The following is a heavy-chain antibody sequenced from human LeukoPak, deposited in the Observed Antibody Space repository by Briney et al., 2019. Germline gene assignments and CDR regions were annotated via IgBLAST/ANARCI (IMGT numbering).Heavy chain of an antibody. CDR3: VAGIGNY. CDR1: GFTFGTYW. CDR2: INTDGRII. J-gene: IGHJ4*02. Sequence: GGSLRLSCAVSGFTFGTYWVHWVRQAPGKGLVWVSRINTDGRIITYADSVKGRFTISRDNAKNKVYLQMNSLRAEDTAVYYCVAGIGNYWGQGTLVTVSS. V-gene: IGHV3-74*03. D-gene: IGHD6-13*01.